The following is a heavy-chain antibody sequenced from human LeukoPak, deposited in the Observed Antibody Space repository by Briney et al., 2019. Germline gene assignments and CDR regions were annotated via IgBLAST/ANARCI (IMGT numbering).Heavy chain of an antibody. Sequence: SETLSLTCTVSGGSISSSSYYWGWIRQPPGKGLEWIGSIYYSGSTYYNPSLKSRVTISVDTSKNQFSLKLSSVTAADTAVYYCARDFTMVRGVISSPPFDYWGQGTLVTVSS. V-gene: IGHV4-39*02. CDR3: ARDFTMVRGVISSPPFDY. CDR1: GGSISSSSYY. J-gene: IGHJ4*02. D-gene: IGHD3-10*01. CDR2: IYYSGST.